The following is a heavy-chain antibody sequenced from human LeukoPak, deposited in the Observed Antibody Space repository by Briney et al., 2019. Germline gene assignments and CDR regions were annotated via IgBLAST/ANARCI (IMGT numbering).Heavy chain of an antibody. CDR2: IIPILGIA. Sequence: GSSVKVSCKASGGTFSSYAISWVRQAPGQGLEWMGRIIPILGIANYAQKFQGRVTITADKSTSTAYMELSSLRSEDTAVYHCARDQGQCLPVKYYYYAMDVWGQGTTVTVSS. CDR3: ARDQGQCLPVKYYYYAMDV. D-gene: IGHD5/OR15-5a*01. CDR1: GGTFSSYA. J-gene: IGHJ6*02. V-gene: IGHV1-69*04.